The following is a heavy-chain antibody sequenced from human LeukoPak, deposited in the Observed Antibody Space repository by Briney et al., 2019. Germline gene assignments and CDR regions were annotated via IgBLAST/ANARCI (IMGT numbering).Heavy chain of an antibody. CDR2: VNPNSGGT. Sequence: ASVKVSCKASGYTFNGYYMHWVRQAPGQGLEWMGWVNPNSGGTNYAQKFQGRVTMTRDTSISTAYMELSRLRSDDTAVYYCARGMEPYYYMDVWGKGTTVTVSS. V-gene: IGHV1-2*02. D-gene: IGHD1-26*01. J-gene: IGHJ6*03. CDR1: GYTFNGYY. CDR3: ARGMEPYYYMDV.